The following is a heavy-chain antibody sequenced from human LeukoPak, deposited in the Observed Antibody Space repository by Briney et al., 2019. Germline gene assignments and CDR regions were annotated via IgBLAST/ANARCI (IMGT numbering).Heavy chain of an antibody. Sequence: GESLKISCKGSGYSFSSYWIGWVRQMPGKGLGWMGLIYPGDSDTRYIPPFQGQVTISADKAISTAYLQWSSLKASDTAMYYCARRRVAAGPIDYWGQGTLVTVSS. J-gene: IGHJ4*02. CDR2: IYPGDSDT. V-gene: IGHV5-51*01. D-gene: IGHD6-13*01. CDR1: GYSFSSYW. CDR3: ARRRVAAGPIDY.